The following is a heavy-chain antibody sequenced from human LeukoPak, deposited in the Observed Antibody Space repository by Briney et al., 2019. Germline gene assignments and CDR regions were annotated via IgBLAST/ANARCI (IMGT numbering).Heavy chain of an antibody. J-gene: IGHJ4*02. Sequence: ASVKVSCTASGYTFTSYGISWVRQAPGQGLEWMGWISAYNGNTNYAQKLQGRVTMTTDTSTSTAYMELRSLRSDDTAVYYCARLGGYYGSGRYPDYWGQGTLVTVSS. CDR1: GYTFTSYG. D-gene: IGHD3-10*01. CDR3: ARLGGYYGSGRYPDY. V-gene: IGHV1-18*01. CDR2: ISAYNGNT.